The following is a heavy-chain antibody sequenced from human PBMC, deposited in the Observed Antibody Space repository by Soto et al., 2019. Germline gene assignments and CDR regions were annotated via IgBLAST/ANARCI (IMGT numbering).Heavy chain of an antibody. Sequence: SQTLSLTCAISGDSVSSNSAAWNWIRQSPSRGLKWLGRTYYRSKWYNDYAVSVKSRITINPDTSKNQFSLQLNSVTPEDTAVYYCARGYGDYLSDYYYYGMDVWGQGTTVTVSS. CDR2: TYYRSKWYN. CDR1: GDSVSSNSAA. V-gene: IGHV6-1*01. D-gene: IGHD4-17*01. J-gene: IGHJ6*02. CDR3: ARGYGDYLSDYYYYGMDV.